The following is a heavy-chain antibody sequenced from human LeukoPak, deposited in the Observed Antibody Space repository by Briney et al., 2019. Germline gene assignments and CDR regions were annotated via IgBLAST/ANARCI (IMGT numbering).Heavy chain of an antibody. J-gene: IGHJ5*02. CDR1: GFTFSSAW. D-gene: IGHD6-19*01. CDR2: IKSKTDGGTA. V-gene: IGHV3-15*01. CDR3: AKDWAPYSSGWYGSWFDP. Sequence: GGSLRLSCAASGFTFSSAWMTWVRQAPGKGLEWVGRIKSKTDGGTAEYAAPVKGRFTISRDDSQNTMYMQMNSLRAEDTAVYYCAKDWAPYSSGWYGSWFDPWGQGTLVTVSS.